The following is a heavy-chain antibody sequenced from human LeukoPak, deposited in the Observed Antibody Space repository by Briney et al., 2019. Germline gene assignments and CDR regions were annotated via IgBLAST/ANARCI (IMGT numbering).Heavy chain of an antibody. CDR2: ISYDGSNK. Sequence: GRSLRLSCAASGFTFSSYAMHWVRQAPGKGLEWVAVISYDGSNKYYADSVKGRFTISRDNSKNTLYLQMNSLGAEDTAVYYCARASPPLDYWGQGTLVTVSS. CDR3: ARASPPLDY. J-gene: IGHJ4*02. V-gene: IGHV3-30-3*01. CDR1: GFTFSSYA.